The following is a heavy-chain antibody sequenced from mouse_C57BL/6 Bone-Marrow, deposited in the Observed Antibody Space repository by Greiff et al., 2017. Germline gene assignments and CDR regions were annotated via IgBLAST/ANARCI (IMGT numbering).Heavy chain of an antibody. J-gene: IGHJ3*01. CDR2: IHPSDSDT. CDR1: GYTFTSHW. Sequence: QVQLQQPGAEPVKPGASVKAFCKAFGYTFTSHWMHWVKQRPGQGLEWIGRIHPSDSDTNDNQKFKGKATSTVDKSTGAAYMQLSSLTAEDSAVYYCAISAYWGRGTLVTVSA. V-gene: IGHV1-74*01. CDR3: AISAY.